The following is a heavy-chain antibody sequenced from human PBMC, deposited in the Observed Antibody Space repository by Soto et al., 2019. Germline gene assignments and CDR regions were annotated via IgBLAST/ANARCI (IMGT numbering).Heavy chain of an antibody. Sequence: GGSLRLSCAASGFTFSSYWMSWVRQAPGKGLEWVANIKQDGSEKYYVDSVKGRFTISRDNAKNSLYLQMHSLRAEDTAVYYCARVVVASVSYYYYMDVWGKGTTVTVSS. V-gene: IGHV3-7*01. CDR1: GFTFSSYW. D-gene: IGHD2-21*01. CDR3: ARVVVASVSYYYYMDV. CDR2: IKQDGSEK. J-gene: IGHJ6*03.